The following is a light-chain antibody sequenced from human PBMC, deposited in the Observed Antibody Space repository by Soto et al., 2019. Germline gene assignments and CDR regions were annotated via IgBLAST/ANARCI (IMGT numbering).Light chain of an antibody. Sequence: QSVLTQPPSVSGAPGQRVTISCTGSRSNIGAGNDVHWYQQLQGSAPKLLISHTTNRPAGVPDRFFGSKSGTSGSLAITGLRAEDEADYYCQSYESSRNSWVFGGGTKLTVL. V-gene: IGLV1-40*01. J-gene: IGLJ3*02. CDR2: HTT. CDR3: QSYESSRNSWV. CDR1: RSNIGAGND.